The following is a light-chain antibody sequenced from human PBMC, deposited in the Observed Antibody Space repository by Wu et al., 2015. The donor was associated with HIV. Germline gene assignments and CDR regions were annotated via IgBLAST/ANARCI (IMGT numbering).Light chain of an antibody. CDR3: QQYRNSLWT. CDR1: QSVDTSF. V-gene: IGKV3-20*01. Sequence: LVLTQSPGTLSLSPGERATLSCRASQSVDTSFLAWYQVKPGQAPRVIIYGTTIRATGIPDRFSGSGSGTDFTLTITRLEPEDFAVYYCQQYRNSLWTFGQGTKVEIK. CDR2: GTT. J-gene: IGKJ1*01.